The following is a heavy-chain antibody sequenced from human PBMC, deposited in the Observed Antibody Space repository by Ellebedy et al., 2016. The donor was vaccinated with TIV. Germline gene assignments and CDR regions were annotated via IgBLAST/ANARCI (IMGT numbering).Heavy chain of an antibody. CDR1: GFTVSTNH. J-gene: IGHJ4*02. Sequence: GESLKISCTASGFTVSTNHMSWVRQAPGKGLEWVGGYTNYADSVKGRFTISTHNSRNTLYLQMTNLRTEHTAVYYCAKGSFPFGDKSERIYSFQYWGQGTLVTVSS. CDR3: AKGSFPFGDKSERIYSFQY. V-gene: IGHV3-53*04. CDR2: GYT. D-gene: IGHD3-10*01.